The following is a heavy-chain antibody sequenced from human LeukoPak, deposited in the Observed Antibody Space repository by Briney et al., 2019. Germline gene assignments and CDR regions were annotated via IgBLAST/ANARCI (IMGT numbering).Heavy chain of an antibody. Sequence: AETLSLTCAVSGGSISSYYWSWVRQPPGKGLEWIGYVYYSGSTNYNPSLKSRGTISVDKSKNQFSLKLSSVTAAETAVSYCSGAYYYGSGSYFLSYYYGMDVWGQGTTVTVPS. CDR3: SGAYYYGSGSYFLSYYYGMDV. CDR1: GGSISSYY. CDR2: VYYSGST. D-gene: IGHD3-10*01. J-gene: IGHJ6*02. V-gene: IGHV4-59*01.